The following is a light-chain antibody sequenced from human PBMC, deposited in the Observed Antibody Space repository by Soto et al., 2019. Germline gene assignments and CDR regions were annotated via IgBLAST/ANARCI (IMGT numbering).Light chain of an antibody. CDR3: QVWDSSSDQGV. J-gene: IGLJ1*01. CDR2: DDS. CDR1: NIGSKT. Sequence: ELSQPPSLSGAPGQTARITFGGNNIGSKTVHWYQQKPGQAPVLVVYDDSDRPSGIPERFSGSNSGNTATLTISRVEAGDEADYYCQVWDSSSDQGVFGTGTKVTVL. V-gene: IGLV3-21*02.